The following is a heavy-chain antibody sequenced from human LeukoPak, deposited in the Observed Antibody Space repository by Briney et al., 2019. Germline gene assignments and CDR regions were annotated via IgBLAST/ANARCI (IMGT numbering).Heavy chain of an antibody. D-gene: IGHD2-15*01. V-gene: IGHV1-18*01. Sequence: GASVKLSCKASGYIFTNYGISWVRQAPGQGLEWMGWIGPYNGYTNYAQQLQGRVTLTTDTSTSTAYMDLRSLRSDDTAVYYCVREKYCSGDTCYSGAIDSWGQGTLVTVSS. CDR3: VREKYCSGDTCYSGAIDS. J-gene: IGHJ4*02. CDR1: GYIFTNYG. CDR2: IGPYNGYT.